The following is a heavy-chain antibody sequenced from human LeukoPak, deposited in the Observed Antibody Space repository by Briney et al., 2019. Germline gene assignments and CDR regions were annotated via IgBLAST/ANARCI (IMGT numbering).Heavy chain of an antibody. CDR2: IGNKARNYAT. D-gene: IGHD3-3*01. Sequence: GGSLRLSCAASGFTFGDSTMHWVRQASGKGLEWVGHIGNKARNYATEYAASLKGRFTISRDDSKDTAYLQVNSLKTEDTAVYYCVGDYNSWTGLKYWGQGTLVTVSS. CDR1: GFTFGDST. V-gene: IGHV3-73*01. J-gene: IGHJ4*02. CDR3: VGDYNSWTGLKY.